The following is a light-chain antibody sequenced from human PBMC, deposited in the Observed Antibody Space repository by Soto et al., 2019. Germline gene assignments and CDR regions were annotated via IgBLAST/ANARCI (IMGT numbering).Light chain of an antibody. CDR2: DVS. Sequence: EIVMTQSPATLSVSPGERATLSCWASQSVSSNLAWYQQKPGQAPRLLIYDVSTRATGIPTRFSGSGSGTEFTLTISSLQSEDFAAYYCQQYNNWPRTVGGGTKV. J-gene: IGKJ4*01. CDR3: QQYNNWPRT. CDR1: QSVSSN. V-gene: IGKV3D-15*01.